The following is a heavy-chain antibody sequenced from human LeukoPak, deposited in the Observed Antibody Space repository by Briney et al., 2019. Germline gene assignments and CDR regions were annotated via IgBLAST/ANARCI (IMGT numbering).Heavy chain of an antibody. CDR2: IYPGDSDT. CDR3: ARAPPGGIAAAGRYYFDY. D-gene: IGHD6-13*01. V-gene: IGHV5-51*01. J-gene: IGHJ4*02. CDR1: GYSFTSYW. Sequence: GESLKISCKGSGYSFTSYWIGWVRQMPGKGLEWMGIIYPGDSDTRYSPSFQGQVTISADKSISTAYLQWSSLKASDTAMYYCARAPPGGIAAAGRYYFDYWGQGTLVTVSS.